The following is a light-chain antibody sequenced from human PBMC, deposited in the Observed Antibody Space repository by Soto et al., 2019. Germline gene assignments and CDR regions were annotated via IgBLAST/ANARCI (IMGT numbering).Light chain of an antibody. CDR3: SSYAGSSTLYV. Sequence: QSALTQPPSASGSPGQSVTISCTGTSNDVGDYNYVSWYQQHPGKAPKLMIYEVSKRPSGVPGRFSGSKSGNTASLTVSGLQAEDDADYYCSSYAGSSTLYVFGTGTKLTVL. J-gene: IGLJ1*01. CDR2: EVS. CDR1: SNDVGDYNY. V-gene: IGLV2-8*01.